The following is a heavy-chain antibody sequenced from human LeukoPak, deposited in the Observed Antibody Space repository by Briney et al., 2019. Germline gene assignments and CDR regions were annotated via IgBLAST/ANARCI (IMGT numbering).Heavy chain of an antibody. CDR3: ARVSAAAGTDY. D-gene: IGHD6-13*01. CDR1: GFTFSSYS. Sequence: GGSLRLSCAASGFTFSSYSFNWVRQVPGKGLEWVSSITTTFYTYYTDSVKGRFTISRDNAKNSLYQQMISLRAEDTAVYYCARVSAAAGTDYWGQGTLVTVSS. CDR2: ITTTFYT. V-gene: IGHV3-21*01. J-gene: IGHJ4*02.